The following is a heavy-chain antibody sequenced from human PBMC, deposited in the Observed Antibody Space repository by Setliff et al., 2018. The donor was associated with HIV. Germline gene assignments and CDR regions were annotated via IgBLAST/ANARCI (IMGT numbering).Heavy chain of an antibody. J-gene: IGHJ6*03. V-gene: IGHV4-39*01. CDR1: GGSISSSSYY. CDR3: ARHERSIFGVTYSYYMDV. Sequence: SETLSLTCTVSGGSISSSSYYWGWIRQPPGKGLEWIGSIYYSGSTYYNPSLKSRVTISVDTSRNQFSLKLSSVTAADTAVYYCARHERSIFGVTYSYYMDVWGKGTTVTVSS. D-gene: IGHD3-3*01. CDR2: IYYSGST.